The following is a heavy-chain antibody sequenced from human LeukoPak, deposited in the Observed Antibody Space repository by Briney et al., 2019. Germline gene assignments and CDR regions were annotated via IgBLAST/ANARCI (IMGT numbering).Heavy chain of an antibody. J-gene: IGHJ6*02. CDR2: IYYSGIT. V-gene: IGHV4-39*01. CDR1: GGSIIMSDYY. CDR3: ARHWRVYIGSSWTYNFYGMDV. D-gene: IGHD6-6*01. Sequence: SETLSLTCTVSGGSIIMSDYYWGWIRQPPGKGLEWIGIIYYSGITHYNPSLESRVTVSVDTSKNQFSLTLSSVTAADTAVYYCARHWRVYIGSSWTYNFYGMDVWGQGTTVTVSS.